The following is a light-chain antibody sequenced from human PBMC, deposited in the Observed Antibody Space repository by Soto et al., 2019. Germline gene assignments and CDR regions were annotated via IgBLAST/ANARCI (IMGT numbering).Light chain of an antibody. Sequence: DIVLTQSPDTLSLSPGERATLSCRASEPVRNTFLAWYQQKPGQAPRLLIYGASSRAIGIPDRFSGSGSGADFTLTISRLEPEDFALYCCQQYADSPLTFGGGSKVEIK. CDR3: QQYADSPLT. CDR1: EPVRNTF. V-gene: IGKV3-20*01. J-gene: IGKJ4*01. CDR2: GAS.